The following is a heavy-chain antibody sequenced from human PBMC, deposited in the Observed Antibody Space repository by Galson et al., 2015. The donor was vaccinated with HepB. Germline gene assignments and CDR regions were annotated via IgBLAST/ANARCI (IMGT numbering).Heavy chain of an antibody. CDR3: AKGAYYSSYALYGMDV. CDR2: ITGSGDKT. Sequence: SLRLSCAASGFKFTYYAMTWVRQAPGKGLEWVSGITGSGDKTYYADSVKGRFTISRDSSKNTVSLQLNTLRAEDTAVYYCAKGAYYSSYALYGMDVWGQGTTVTVSS. J-gene: IGHJ6*02. D-gene: IGHD6-6*01. V-gene: IGHV3-23*01. CDR1: GFKFTYYA.